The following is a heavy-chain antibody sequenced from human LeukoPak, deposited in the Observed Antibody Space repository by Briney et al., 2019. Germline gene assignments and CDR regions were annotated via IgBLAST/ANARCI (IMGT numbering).Heavy chain of an antibody. CDR1: AFTFSNYG. D-gene: IGHD3-10*01. CDR3: ATHRGDYHYMDV. CDR2: IYYDGSDQ. V-gene: IGHV3-33*08. Sequence: GGSLRLSCAASAFTFSNYGMNWVRQAPGKGLEWLAMIYYDGSDQSYADSVRGRFTISRDNSKNMLYLQLSSLRAEDSAMYFCATHRGDYHYMDVWGKGTTVSVAS. J-gene: IGHJ6*03.